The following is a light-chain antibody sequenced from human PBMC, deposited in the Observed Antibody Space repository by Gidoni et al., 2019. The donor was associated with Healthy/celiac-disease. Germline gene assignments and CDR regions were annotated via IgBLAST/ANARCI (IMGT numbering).Light chain of an antibody. Sequence: EIVMTQSPATLSVSPGERATLSCRASQSVSSNLAWYQQKPGQAPRLLIYGASTRATGIPARFSGSGSGTEFTLTISSLQSEDFAVDYCQQYNNWPPGFGQXTKVEIK. J-gene: IGKJ1*01. CDR3: QQYNNWPPG. CDR1: QSVSSN. CDR2: GAS. V-gene: IGKV3-15*01.